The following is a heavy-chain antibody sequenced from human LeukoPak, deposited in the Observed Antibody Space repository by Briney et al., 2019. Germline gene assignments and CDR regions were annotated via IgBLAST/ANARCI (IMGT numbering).Heavy chain of an antibody. CDR1: GGSFSGYY. V-gene: IGHV4-34*01. CDR3: ARGNPRRITMIVVVIRSGYYFDY. D-gene: IGHD3-22*01. Sequence: SETPSLTCAVYGGSFSGYYWSWIRQPPGKGLEWIGEINHSGSTNYNPSLKSRVTISVDTSKNQFSLKLSSVTAADTAVYYCARGNPRRITMIVVVIRSGYYFDYWGQGTLVTVSS. J-gene: IGHJ4*02. CDR2: INHSGST.